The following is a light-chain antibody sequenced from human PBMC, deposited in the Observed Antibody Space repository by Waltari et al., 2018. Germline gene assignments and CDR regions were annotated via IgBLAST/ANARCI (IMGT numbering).Light chain of an antibody. Sequence: DIVMTQSPDSLPVSLGERATITCKSSQSVFYNSNNKHYLAWYQQKVGQPPKLLIDWASSRESGVPDRFSGSVSGTDFTLTISSLQTEDVAVYYCQQYYTAPYTFGQGTKLEIK. CDR2: WAS. J-gene: IGKJ2*01. V-gene: IGKV4-1*01. CDR3: QQYYTAPYT. CDR1: QSVFYNSNNKHY.